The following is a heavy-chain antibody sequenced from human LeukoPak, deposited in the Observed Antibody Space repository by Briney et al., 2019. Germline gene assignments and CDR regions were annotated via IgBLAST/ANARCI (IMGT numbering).Heavy chain of an antibody. Sequence: ASVKVSCKVSGYTLTELSMHWVRQAPGKGLGWMGGFDPEDGETIYAQKFQGRVTMTEDTSTDTAYMELSSLRSEDTAVYYCATATRCGGDCYIFDYWGQGTLVTVSS. CDR3: ATATRCGGDCYIFDY. V-gene: IGHV1-24*01. CDR2: FDPEDGET. J-gene: IGHJ4*02. CDR1: GYTLTELS. D-gene: IGHD2-21*02.